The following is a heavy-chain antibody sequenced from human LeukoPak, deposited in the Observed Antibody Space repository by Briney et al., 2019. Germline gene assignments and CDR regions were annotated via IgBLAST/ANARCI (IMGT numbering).Heavy chain of an antibody. V-gene: IGHV1-2*02. Sequence: ASVKVSCKASGYTFTGYYMHWVRQAPGQGLEWMGWINPNSGGTNYAQEFQGRVTMTRDTSISTAYMELSRLRSDDTAVYYCASLVEGQLGLDYWGQGTLVTVSS. J-gene: IGHJ4*02. CDR3: ASLVEGQLGLDY. D-gene: IGHD6-13*01. CDR2: INPNSGGT. CDR1: GYTFTGYY.